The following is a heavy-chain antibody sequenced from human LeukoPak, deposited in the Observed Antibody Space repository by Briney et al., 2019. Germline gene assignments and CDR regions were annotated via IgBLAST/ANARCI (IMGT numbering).Heavy chain of an antibody. D-gene: IGHD2-8*02. CDR3: ARVDGGEWYYFDH. J-gene: IGHJ4*02. CDR1: RYTFTGYY. Sequence: GASVKVSRKASRYTFTGYYMHWVRQAPGQGLEWMGWSNPNNGGTNYAQKSQGRVTMTLDTSISTAYMELSRLRSDDTAIYYCARVDGGEWYYFDHWGQGTLVTVSS. CDR2: SNPNNGGT. V-gene: IGHV1-2*02.